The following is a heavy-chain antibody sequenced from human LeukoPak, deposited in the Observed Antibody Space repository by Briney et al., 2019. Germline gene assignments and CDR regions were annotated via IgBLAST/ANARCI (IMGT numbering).Heavy chain of an antibody. J-gene: IGHJ4*02. Sequence: AGGSLRLSCAASGFTFDDYAMHWVRQAPGKGLEWVSGISWSGDNLNYADSVKGRFTISRDSAKHSLYLQMNSLRDEDTALYYCTKDVGGWQKHFDFWGQGTLVIVSS. CDR1: GFTFDDYA. V-gene: IGHV3-9*01. CDR3: TKDVGGWQKHFDF. D-gene: IGHD6-19*01. CDR2: ISWSGDNL.